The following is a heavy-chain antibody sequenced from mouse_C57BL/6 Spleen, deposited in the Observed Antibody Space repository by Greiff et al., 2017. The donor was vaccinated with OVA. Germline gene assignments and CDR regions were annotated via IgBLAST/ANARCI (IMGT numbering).Heavy chain of an antibody. Sequence: EVKLMESGGDLVKPGGSLKLSCAASGFTFSSYGMSWVRQTPDKRLEWVATISSGGSYTYYPDSVKGRFTFSRDNAKNTLYLQMSRLKTVEADMCYRARQGSDYAFAYWGQGTLVTVSA. V-gene: IGHV5-6*01. CDR3: ARQGSDYAFAY. CDR1: GFTFSSYG. J-gene: IGHJ3*01. D-gene: IGHD2-13*01. CDR2: ISSGGSYT.